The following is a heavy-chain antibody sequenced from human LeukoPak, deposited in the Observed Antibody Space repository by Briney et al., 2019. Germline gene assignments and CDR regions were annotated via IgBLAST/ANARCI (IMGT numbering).Heavy chain of an antibody. CDR3: ARDLRSSSSSSGS. J-gene: IGHJ5*02. Sequence: SETLSLTCTVSGGSISSYYWGWIRQPPGKGLEWIGSIYHSGSTYYNPSLKSRVTISVDTSKNQFSLKLSSVTAADTAVYYCARDLRSSSSSSGSWGQGTLVTVSS. V-gene: IGHV4-38-2*02. CDR2: IYHSGST. CDR1: GGSISSYY. D-gene: IGHD6-6*01.